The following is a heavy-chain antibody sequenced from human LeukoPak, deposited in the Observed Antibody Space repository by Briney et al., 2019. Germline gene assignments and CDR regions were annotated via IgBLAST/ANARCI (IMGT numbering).Heavy chain of an antibody. CDR2: IYSGGRT. D-gene: IGHD6-19*01. Sequence: GGSLRLSCAASGFTVSSNYMSWVRQAPRKGLQWVSIIYSGGRTYYAVSVKGRFTISRDNSKNTLYLQMSSLRAEDTAVYYCARDSSDWDNWYFDLWGRGTLVTVSS. CDR1: GFTVSSNY. CDR3: ARDSSDWDNWYFDL. J-gene: IGHJ2*01. V-gene: IGHV3-53*01.